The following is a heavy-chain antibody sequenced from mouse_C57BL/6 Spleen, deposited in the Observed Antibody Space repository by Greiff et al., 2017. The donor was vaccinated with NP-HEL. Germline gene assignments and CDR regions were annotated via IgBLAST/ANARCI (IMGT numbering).Heavy chain of an antibody. CDR1: GYTFTSYW. CDR2: IDPSDSYT. J-gene: IGHJ3*01. V-gene: IGHV1-50*01. CDR3: ARPYDYDGPPWFAY. D-gene: IGHD2-4*01. Sequence: QVQLQQPGAELVKPGASVKLSCKASGYTFTSYWMQWVKQRPGQGLEWIGEIDPSDSYTNYNQKFKGKATLTVDTSSSTAYMQLSSLTSEDSAVYYCARPYDYDGPPWFAYWGQGTLVTVSA.